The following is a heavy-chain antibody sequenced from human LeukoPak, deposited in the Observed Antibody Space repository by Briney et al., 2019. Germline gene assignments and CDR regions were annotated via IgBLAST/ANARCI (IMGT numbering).Heavy chain of an antibody. CDR3: ARDTYTTVTAMDV. CDR2: ISAYNGNT. V-gene: IGHV1-18*01. J-gene: IGHJ6*03. D-gene: IGHD4-17*01. Sequence: ASVKVSCNASGYTFTSYGFSWVRQAPGQGLEWMGWISAYNGNTDYPQNLQGRVTLTTDTSTSTAYMELRSLRSDDTAVYYCARDTYTTVTAMDVWGKGTTVIVSS. CDR1: GYTFTSYG.